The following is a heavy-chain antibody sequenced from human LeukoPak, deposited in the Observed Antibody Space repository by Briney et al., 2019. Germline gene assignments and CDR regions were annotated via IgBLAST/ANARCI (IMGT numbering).Heavy chain of an antibody. J-gene: IGHJ3*02. CDR2: IYSGGST. CDR3: SREASEAFDI. Sequence: GGSLRLSCAASGFTVSSDYMSWVRQAPGKGLEWVSIIYSGGSTYYADSVKGRFTVSKDNFKDTLYLHMNGLRPEDSGVYYCSREASEAFDIWGQGSMVTVS. V-gene: IGHV3-53*05. CDR1: GFTVSSDY.